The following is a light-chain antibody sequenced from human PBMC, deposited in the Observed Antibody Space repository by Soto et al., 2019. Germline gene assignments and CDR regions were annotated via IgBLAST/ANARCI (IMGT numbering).Light chain of an antibody. Sequence: DIQMTQSPSSLSASVGDRVIITCRASQSITTYLNWYQQKPGKAPQLLIYGAFTLQPGVPSRFTGSRSGTEFTLTISSLQLEDFATYHCQQSHSTPWTFGQGTKVEIK. CDR2: GAF. V-gene: IGKV1-39*01. CDR3: QQSHSTPWT. CDR1: QSITTY. J-gene: IGKJ1*01.